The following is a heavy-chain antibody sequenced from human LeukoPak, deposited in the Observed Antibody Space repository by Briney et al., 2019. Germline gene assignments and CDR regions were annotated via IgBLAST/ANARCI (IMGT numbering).Heavy chain of an antibody. J-gene: IGHJ5*02. Sequence: SETLSLTCAVYGGSFSGYYWSWIRQPPGEGLEWIGEINHSGSTNYNPSLKSRVTISVDTSKNQFSLKLSSVTAADTAVYYCARGLGYCSGGSCYRFNWFDPWGQGTLVTVSS. CDR1: GGSFSGYY. V-gene: IGHV4-34*01. CDR2: INHSGST. CDR3: ARGLGYCSGGSCYRFNWFDP. D-gene: IGHD2-15*01.